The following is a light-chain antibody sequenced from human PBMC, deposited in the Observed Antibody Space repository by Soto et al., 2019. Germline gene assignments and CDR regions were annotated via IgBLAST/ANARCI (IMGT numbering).Light chain of an antibody. CDR3: QSYDSGLSGWV. Sequence: QSVLTQPPSASGSLGQSVTISCTGTSSDVGAYNYVSWYQQHPGKAPKLMIYEVTRRPSGVPDRFSGSKSGNTASLNVSGLQAEDEADYYCQSYDSGLSGWVFGGGTKLTVL. V-gene: IGLV2-8*01. CDR2: EVT. J-gene: IGLJ3*02. CDR1: SSDVGAYNY.